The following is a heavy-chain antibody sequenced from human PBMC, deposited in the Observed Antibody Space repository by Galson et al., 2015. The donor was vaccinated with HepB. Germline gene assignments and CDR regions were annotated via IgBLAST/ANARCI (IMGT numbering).Heavy chain of an antibody. CDR3: ASDQAGISYYCYYTDG. D-gene: IGHD3-10*01. CDR2: IKLDGTEK. J-gene: IGHJ6*03. CDR1: GFTFSSYL. V-gene: IGHV3-7*01. Sequence: SLRLSCAASGFTFSSYLMSWVRQAPGKGLGCVANIKLDGTEKYYADSVKGRFTISRDNAKNSLYLQMNSLRAEDTAVYYCASDQAGISYYCYYTDGWATGTTATAAS.